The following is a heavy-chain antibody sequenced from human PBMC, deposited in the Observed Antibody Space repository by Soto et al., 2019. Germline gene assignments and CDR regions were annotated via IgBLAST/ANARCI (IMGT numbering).Heavy chain of an antibody. J-gene: IGHJ2*01. CDR1: GFTFSSYA. CDR2: ISGSGGST. Sequence: EVQLLESGGGLVQPGGSLRLSCAASGFTFSSYAMSWVRQAPGKGLEWVSAISGSGGSTYYADSVKGRFTISRDNSKNTLYLQMNSLRAEDTAVYYCAKSYYGSGSYYGYFDFWGRGTLVTVSS. D-gene: IGHD3-10*01. V-gene: IGHV3-23*01. CDR3: AKSYYGSGSYYGYFDF.